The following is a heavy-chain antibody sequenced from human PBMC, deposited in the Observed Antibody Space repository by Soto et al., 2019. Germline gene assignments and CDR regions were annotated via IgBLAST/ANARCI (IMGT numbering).Heavy chain of an antibody. CDR2: INHSGTT. CDR1: GGSFSGYY. J-gene: IGHJ4*02. D-gene: IGHD1-20*01. CDR3: ARGRTLITGTSLDY. Sequence: QVQLQQWGAGLLKPSETLSLTCAVYGGSFSGYYWTWIRQPPGKGLAWIGEINHSGTTNYKPSLRSLVTISVDTSKNQLSLKVNSVTAADTAVYYCARGRTLITGTSLDYWGQGTLVTVSS. V-gene: IGHV4-34*01.